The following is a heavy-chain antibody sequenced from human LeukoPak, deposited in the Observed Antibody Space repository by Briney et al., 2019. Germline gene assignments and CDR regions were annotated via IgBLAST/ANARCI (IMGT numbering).Heavy chain of an antibody. CDR1: GGSISSYY. J-gene: IGHJ6*02. CDR3: ARCVIVATVYYGMDV. Sequence: PSETLSLTCTVSGGSISSYYWSWIRQPPGKGLEWIGYIYYSGSTNYNPSLKSRVTISVDTSKNQFSLKLSSVTAADTAVYYCARCVIVATVYYGMDVWGQGTTVTVSS. CDR2: IYYSGST. V-gene: IGHV4-59*01. D-gene: IGHD5-12*01.